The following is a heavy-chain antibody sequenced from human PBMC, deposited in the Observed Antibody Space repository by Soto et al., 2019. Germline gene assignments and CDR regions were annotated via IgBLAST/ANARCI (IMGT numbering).Heavy chain of an antibody. J-gene: IGHJ6*02. CDR1: GFTFSSDW. D-gene: IGHD6-13*01. CDR2: INRDGIST. Sequence: PGGALRLSCPASGFTFSSDWMHWVLQAPGKGLVWVSRINRDGISTSYADSVKGRFTISRDNANNTLYLKMNSLRAEDTAVYYCARDLPYSSSWYYYYGMDVWGQGTTVTDS. V-gene: IGHV3-74*01. CDR3: ARDLPYSSSWYYYYGMDV.